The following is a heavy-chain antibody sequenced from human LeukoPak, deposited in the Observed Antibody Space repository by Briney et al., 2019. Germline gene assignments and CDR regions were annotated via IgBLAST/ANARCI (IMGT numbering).Heavy chain of an antibody. CDR3: ATAGIAVAGTWSGKPFDY. V-gene: IGHV1-24*01. CDR2: FDPEDGET. J-gene: IGHJ4*02. Sequence: ASVKVSCKVSGYTLTELSMHWVRQAPGKGLERMGGFDPEDGETIYAQKFQGRVTMTEDTSTDTAYMELSSLRSEDTAVYYCATAGIAVAGTWSGKPFDYWGQGTLVTVSS. CDR1: GYTLTELS. D-gene: IGHD6-19*01.